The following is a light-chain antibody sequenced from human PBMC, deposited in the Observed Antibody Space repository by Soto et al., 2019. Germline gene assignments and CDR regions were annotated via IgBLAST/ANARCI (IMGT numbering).Light chain of an antibody. CDR3: QQRSNWIT. V-gene: IGKV3-11*01. Sequence: DIELTQSPATLSLSPGERGTLXCRASQSVSSYFAWYQQNTGKARRLLIYDASNRDTGITARFSGSGCGKDFNITISSLEPEDFAVYDCQQRSNWITFGQGTRLEIK. CDR2: DAS. J-gene: IGKJ5*01. CDR1: QSVSSY.